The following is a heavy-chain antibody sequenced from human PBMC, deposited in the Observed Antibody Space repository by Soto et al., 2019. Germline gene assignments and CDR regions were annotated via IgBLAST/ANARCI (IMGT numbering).Heavy chain of an antibody. CDR2: INHSGST. CDR1: GGSFGGYY. Sequence: SETLSLTCAVYGGSFGGYYWSWIRQPPGKGLEWIGEINHSGSTNYNPSLKSRVTISVDTSKNQFSLKLSSVTAADTAVYYCARGRYYGDYWDYWGQGTLVTVSS. CDR3: ARGRYYGDYWDY. V-gene: IGHV4-34*01. J-gene: IGHJ4*02. D-gene: IGHD4-17*01.